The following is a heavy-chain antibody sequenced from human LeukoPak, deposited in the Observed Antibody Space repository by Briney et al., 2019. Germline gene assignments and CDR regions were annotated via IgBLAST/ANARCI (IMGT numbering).Heavy chain of an antibody. CDR1: GGSISSGDYY. CDR2: IYYSGRT. Sequence: SETLSLTCTVSGGSISSGDYYWGWIRQLPGKGLEWIGYIYYSGRTYYNPSLKSRLIISIDTSKNQFSLNLNSVTAADTAVYYCARTCHGSGSYYYRWGQGTLVTVSS. CDR3: ARTCHGSGSYYYR. D-gene: IGHD3-10*01. V-gene: IGHV4-31*03. J-gene: IGHJ4*02.